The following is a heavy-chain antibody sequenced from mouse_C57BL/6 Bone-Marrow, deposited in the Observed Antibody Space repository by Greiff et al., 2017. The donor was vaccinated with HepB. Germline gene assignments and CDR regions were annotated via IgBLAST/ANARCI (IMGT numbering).Heavy chain of an antibody. J-gene: IGHJ3*01. CDR3: ARDRYYGRSYGFAY. D-gene: IGHD1-1*01. CDR2: IYPGSGST. Sequence: QVQLQQPGAELVKPGASVKMSCKASGYTFTSYWITWVKQRPGQGLEWIGDIYPGSGSTNYNEKFKSKATLTVDTSSRTAYMQLSSLTAEDSAVYYCARDRYYGRSYGFAYWGQGTLVTVSA. V-gene: IGHV1-55*01. CDR1: GYTFTSYW.